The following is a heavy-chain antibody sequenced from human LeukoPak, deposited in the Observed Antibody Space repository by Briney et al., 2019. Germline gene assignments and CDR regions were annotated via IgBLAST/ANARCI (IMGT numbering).Heavy chain of an antibody. J-gene: IGHJ6*02. V-gene: IGHV3-43*02. CDR3: ARDYYYGMDV. CDR2: ISGDGGST. Sequence: GGSLRLSCAASGFTFDDYAMHWVRQAPGKGLEWVSLISGDGGSTYYADSVKGRFTVSRDNSKNSLYLQMNSLRTEDTALYYCARDYYYGMDVWGQGTTVTVSS. CDR1: GFTFDDYA.